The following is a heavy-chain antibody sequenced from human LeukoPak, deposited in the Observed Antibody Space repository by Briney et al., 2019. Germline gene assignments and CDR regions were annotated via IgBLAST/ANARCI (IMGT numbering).Heavy chain of an antibody. V-gene: IGHV3-48*01. CDR3: ARDHDSSSCPYFDY. J-gene: IGHJ4*02. CDR2: ISSSSSTI. CDR1: RFTFSNYN. D-gene: IGHD6-13*01. Sequence: GGSLRLSCAASRFTFSNYNMNWVRQAPGKWLEWVSYISSSSSTIYYADSVKGRFTISRDNAKNSVYLQMNSLRAEDTAVYYCARDHDSSSCPYFDYWGQGTLVTVSS.